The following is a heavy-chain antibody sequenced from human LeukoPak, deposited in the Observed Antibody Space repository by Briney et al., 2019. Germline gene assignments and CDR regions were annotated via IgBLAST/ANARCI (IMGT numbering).Heavy chain of an antibody. D-gene: IGHD5-24*01. J-gene: IGHJ4*02. V-gene: IGHV3-23*01. CDR2: IGASGGST. CDR1: GFSFSSSA. CDR3: AKDKGDGEYVDY. Sequence: GGSQRLSCAASGFSFSSSAMTWVRQAPGKGLEWVSLIGASGGSTYYADSVKGRFTISRDNSKNSLYLEMNSLRIEDTGLYYCAKDKGDGEYVDYWGQGTLDTVSS.